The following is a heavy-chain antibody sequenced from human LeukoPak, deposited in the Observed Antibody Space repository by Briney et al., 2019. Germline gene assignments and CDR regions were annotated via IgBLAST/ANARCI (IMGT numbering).Heavy chain of an antibody. V-gene: IGHV1-69*13. D-gene: IGHD3-10*01. CDR1: GGTFSSYA. Sequence: SVKVSCKASGGTFSSYAISWVRQAPGQGLEWMGGIIPIFGTANYAQKFQGRVTITADESTSTVYMELSSLRSEDTAVYYCARDRGYYYGSGSYYSSGNAFDIWGQGTMVTVSS. CDR2: IIPIFGTA. CDR3: ARDRGYYYGSGSYYSSGNAFDI. J-gene: IGHJ3*02.